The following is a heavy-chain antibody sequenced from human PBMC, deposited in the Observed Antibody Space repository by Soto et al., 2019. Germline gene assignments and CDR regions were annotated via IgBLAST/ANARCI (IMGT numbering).Heavy chain of an antibody. D-gene: IGHD5-12*01. CDR1: TGSSDSFY. Sequence: QVQLQVSGPGLVKPSATLSLSCTVSTGSSDSFYWSWIRQPPGKGLEWIGYFFYTGSTNHNPSLKGRVTISLDMSSSQVSLSLTSVTAADTAMYYCARSRDGYNLNPIDQWGQGLLVTVSS. CDR3: ARSRDGYNLNPIDQ. V-gene: IGHV4-59*01. J-gene: IGHJ4*02. CDR2: FFYTGST.